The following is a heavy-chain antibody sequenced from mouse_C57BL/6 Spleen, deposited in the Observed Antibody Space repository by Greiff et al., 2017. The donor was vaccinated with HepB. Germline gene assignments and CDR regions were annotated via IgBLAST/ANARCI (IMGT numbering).Heavy chain of an antibody. CDR2: FQPYNDDT. J-gene: IGHJ1*03. V-gene: IGHV1-47*01. D-gene: IGHD1-1*01. Sequence: QVHVKQSGAELVKPGASVKMSCKASGYTFTTYPIEWMKQNHGKSLEGIGNFQPYNDDTKYNEKFKGKYTLTVEKSSSTVYLEISRLTSDDSAVYYSARGTTVVDSDWYFDVWGTGTTVTVSS. CDR1: GYTFTTYP. CDR3: ARGTTVVDSDWYFDV.